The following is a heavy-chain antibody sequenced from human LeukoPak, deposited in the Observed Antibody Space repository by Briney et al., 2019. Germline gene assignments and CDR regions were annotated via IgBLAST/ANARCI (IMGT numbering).Heavy chain of an antibody. V-gene: IGHV3-23*01. D-gene: IGHD2-15*01. CDR2: ISGSGGST. Sequence: GGPLRLSCAASGFTFSSCAMSWVRQAPGKGLEWVSAISGSGGSTYYADSVRGRFTISRDNSKNTLYLQMNSLRAEDTAVYYCAKAKKYCSGGSCYYFDYWGQGTLVTVSS. CDR1: GFTFSSCA. J-gene: IGHJ4*02. CDR3: AKAKKYCSGGSCYYFDY.